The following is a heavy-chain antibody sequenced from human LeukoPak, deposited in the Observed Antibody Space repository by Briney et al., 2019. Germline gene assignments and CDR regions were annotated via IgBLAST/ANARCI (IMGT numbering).Heavy chain of an antibody. Sequence: SETLCLTCTVSGGSISSNYWSWIRQPAGKGLEWIGRVHTSGESNYHPSLKTRVTMSADTSKNQFSLRLSSVTAADTAVYFCARARLDSSGRSDYWGQGTLVTVSS. J-gene: IGHJ4*02. CDR3: ARARLDSSGRSDY. D-gene: IGHD3-22*01. CDR1: GGSISSNY. CDR2: VHTSGES. V-gene: IGHV4-4*07.